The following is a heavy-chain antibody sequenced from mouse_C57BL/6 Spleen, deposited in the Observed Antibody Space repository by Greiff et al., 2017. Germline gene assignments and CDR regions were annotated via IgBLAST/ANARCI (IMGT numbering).Heavy chain of an antibody. CDR1: GFTFSSYA. CDR2: ISDGGSYT. D-gene: IGHD2-4*01. CDR3: ARDRRYEYDGYWYFDV. V-gene: IGHV5-4*01. Sequence: EVKLMESGGGLVKPGGSLKLSCAASGFTFSSYAMSWVRQTPEKRLEWVATISDGGSYTYYPDNVKGRFPISRDNAKNNLYLQMSHLKSEDTAMYYCARDRRYEYDGYWYFDVWGTGTTVTVSS. J-gene: IGHJ1*03.